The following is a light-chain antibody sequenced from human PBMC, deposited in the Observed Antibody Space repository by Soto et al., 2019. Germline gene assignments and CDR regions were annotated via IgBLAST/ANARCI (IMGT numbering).Light chain of an antibody. J-gene: IGLJ2*01. Sequence: QSALTQPASVSGSPGQSITISCTGTSSDVGVYNFVSWYQQHPGKAPKLMIYDVSNRPSGVSNRFSGSKSGNTASLTISGLQAEDEADYYCSSHTSSRTPLFGGGTQLTVL. V-gene: IGLV2-14*01. CDR3: SSHTSSRTPL. CDR2: DVS. CDR1: SSDVGVYNF.